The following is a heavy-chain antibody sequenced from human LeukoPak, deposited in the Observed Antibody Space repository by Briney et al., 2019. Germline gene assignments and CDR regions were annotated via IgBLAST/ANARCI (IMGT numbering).Heavy chain of an antibody. D-gene: IGHD3-22*01. CDR2: INLSNDDT. CDR3: ARGYYYDSSGYYQLDY. V-gene: IGHV1-2*04. Sequence: ASVKVSCKASGYTFTGYYMHWVRQAPGQGLEWMGWINLSNDDTNYAQKFQGWVTKTRDTSISTAYVELSRLRSDDTAVYYCARGYYYDSSGYYQLDYWGQGTLVTVSS. CDR1: GYTFTGYY. J-gene: IGHJ4*02.